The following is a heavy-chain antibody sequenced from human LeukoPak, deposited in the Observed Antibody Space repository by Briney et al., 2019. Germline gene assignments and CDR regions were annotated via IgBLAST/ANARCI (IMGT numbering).Heavy chain of an antibody. J-gene: IGHJ4*02. CDR1: GYTFPSYG. CDR3: ARHHQWSGYCLFDY. V-gene: IGHV1-18*01. Sequence: ASVTVSCKASGYTFPSYGISWVRQAPGQGLEWMGWISAYNGNTNYAQKLQGRVAMTTDTSTSTAYMELRSLRSDDTAVYYCARHHQWSGYCLFDYWGQGTLVTVSS. CDR2: ISAYNGNT. D-gene: IGHD3-3*01.